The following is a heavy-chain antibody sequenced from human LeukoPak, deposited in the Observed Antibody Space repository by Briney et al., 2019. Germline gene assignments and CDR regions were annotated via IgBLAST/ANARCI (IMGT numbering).Heavy chain of an antibody. CDR2: IYGDGRT. V-gene: IGHV3-53*01. CDR1: GFTLSTSY. Sequence: GGSLRLSCAASGFTLSTSYMSWVRQAPGKGLEWVSVIYGDGRTYYADSAKGRFTISRDNSKNTLYLQMNSLRAEDTAVYYCARECIAALGPCFDYWGQGTLVTVSS. D-gene: IGHD6-13*01. J-gene: IGHJ4*02. CDR3: ARECIAALGPCFDY.